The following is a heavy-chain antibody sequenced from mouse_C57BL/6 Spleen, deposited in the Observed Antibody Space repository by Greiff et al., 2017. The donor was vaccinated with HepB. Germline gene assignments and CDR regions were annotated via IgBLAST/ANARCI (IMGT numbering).Heavy chain of an antibody. CDR2: INPSTGGT. CDR1: GYSFTGYY. D-gene: IGHD1-1*01. V-gene: IGHV1-42*01. CDR3: ARRSGSSVAWFAY. J-gene: IGHJ3*01. Sequence: VQLQQSGPELVKPGASVKISCKASGYSFTGYYMNWVKQSPEKSLEWIGEINPSTGGTTYNQKFKAKATLTVDKSSSTAYMQLKSLTSEDSAVYYCARRSGSSVAWFAYWGQGTLVTVSA.